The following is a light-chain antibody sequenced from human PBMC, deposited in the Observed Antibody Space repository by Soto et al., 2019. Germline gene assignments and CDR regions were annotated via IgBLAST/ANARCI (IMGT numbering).Light chain of an antibody. J-gene: IGKJ1*01. CDR1: QSISSW. CDR2: KAS. CDR3: QQYNSYSST. V-gene: IGKV1-5*03. Sequence: DIQMTQSPSTLSASVGDRDTTNCRASQSISSWLAWYQHKPGKAPKLLNYKASSLESGVQSRFSGSGSGTEFTLTISSLQRDDFSTYYCQQYNSYSSTFGQGTKVEMK.